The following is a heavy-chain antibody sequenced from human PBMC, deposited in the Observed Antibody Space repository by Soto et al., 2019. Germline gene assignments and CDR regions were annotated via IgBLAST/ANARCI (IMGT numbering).Heavy chain of an antibody. CDR3: AREATHFDYTSSHYGMDV. D-gene: IGHD6-6*01. J-gene: IGHJ6*02. Sequence: QVQLVQSGAEVKKPGSSVKVSCEASGGTFSTHAINWVRQAPGQGLEWMGGITPMFGRATYAQKFQGRVWITADESTRTVYMDLSSLRSEHTAVYYCAREATHFDYTSSHYGMDVWGQGTAVTVSS. V-gene: IGHV1-69*01. CDR1: GGTFSTHA. CDR2: ITPMFGRA.